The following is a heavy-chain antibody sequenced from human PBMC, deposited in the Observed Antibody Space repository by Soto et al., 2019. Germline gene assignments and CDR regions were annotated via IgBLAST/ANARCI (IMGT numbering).Heavy chain of an antibody. CDR1: GYTFINYD. CDR3: ARGRITDLGTFDY. J-gene: IGHJ4*02. Sequence: QVQPVQSGAEMKKPGASVKVSCKASGYTFINYDISWLRQAPGQGLEWMGWSSPYNGNTNYAHTFQGRVTMTADTSASSGYMELRSLRSDDTAVYFCARGRITDLGTFDYWGQGTLVTVSS. D-gene: IGHD1-20*01. CDR2: SSPYNGNT. V-gene: IGHV1-18*01.